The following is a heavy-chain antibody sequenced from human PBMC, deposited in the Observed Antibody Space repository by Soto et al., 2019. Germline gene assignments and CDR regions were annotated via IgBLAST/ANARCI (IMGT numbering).Heavy chain of an antibody. CDR3: ARVVVSASSNAFDI. J-gene: IGHJ3*02. Sequence: QVQLVQSGAEVKKPGASVKVSCEASGYTFTTYGISWVRQAPGQGLEWMGWISPYTGDTNYAQILQGRVTLTTDTPTSTAYMELRSLSSADTAVYYCARVVVSASSNAFDIWGQGTMVTVSS. D-gene: IGHD5-12*01. CDR1: GYTFTTYG. V-gene: IGHV1-18*01. CDR2: ISPYTGDT.